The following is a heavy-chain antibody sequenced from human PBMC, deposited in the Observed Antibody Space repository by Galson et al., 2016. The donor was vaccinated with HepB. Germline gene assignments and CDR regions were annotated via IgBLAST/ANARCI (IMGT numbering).Heavy chain of an antibody. CDR2: IYHSGSN. CDR3: ARITVIRGYDAIDI. J-gene: IGHJ3*02. D-gene: IGHD3-10*01. Sequence: TLSLTCAVSGGSITRVGYSWNWIRQSPGKGLEWIGYIYHSGSNDYSPSLKSRVSISIDRSKNQFSLELTSVTAADTAVYFCARITVIRGYDAIDIWGQGTMVVVSS. CDR1: GGSITRVGYS. V-gene: IGHV4-30-2*06.